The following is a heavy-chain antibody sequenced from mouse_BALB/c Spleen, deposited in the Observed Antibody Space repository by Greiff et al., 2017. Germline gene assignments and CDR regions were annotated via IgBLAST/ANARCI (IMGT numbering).Heavy chain of an antibody. Sequence: DVKLVESGGGLVQPGGSLRLSCATSGFTFTDYYMSWVRQPPGKALEWLGFIRNKANGYTTEYSASVKGRFTISRDNSQSILYLQMNTLRAEDSATYYCARDSPSPYYGSSYRYWYFDVWGAGTTVTVSS. CDR3: ARDSPSPYYGSSYRYWYFDV. V-gene: IGHV7-3*02. J-gene: IGHJ1*01. D-gene: IGHD1-1*01. CDR1: GFTFTDYY. CDR2: IRNKANGYTT.